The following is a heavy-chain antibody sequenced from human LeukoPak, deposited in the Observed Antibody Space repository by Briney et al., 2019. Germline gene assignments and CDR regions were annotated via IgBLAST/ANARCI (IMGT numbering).Heavy chain of an antibody. D-gene: IGHD1-26*01. Sequence: TSETLSLTCTVAGGSISSYYWSWIRQPAGKGLEWIGYIYYSGSTNYNPSLKSRVTISVDTSKNQFSLKLSSVTAADTAVYYCARGGVGARRFDYWGQGTLVPVSS. V-gene: IGHV4-59*12. CDR3: ARGGVGARRFDY. J-gene: IGHJ4*02. CDR2: IYYSGST. CDR1: GGSISSYY.